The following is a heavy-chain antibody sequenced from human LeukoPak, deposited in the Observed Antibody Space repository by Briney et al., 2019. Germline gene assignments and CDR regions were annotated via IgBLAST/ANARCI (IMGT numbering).Heavy chain of an antibody. Sequence: PGGSLRLSCAASGFTFSDYYMSWIRXVPGKXLEWVSYISGSSSYTNYADSVKGRFTISRDNANNSLYLQMNSLRAEDTAVYYCTRITVVAGNTYLADYWGQGTLVTVSS. CDR1: GFTFSDYY. CDR3: TRITVVAGNTYLADY. CDR2: ISGSSSYT. J-gene: IGHJ4*02. D-gene: IGHD6-19*01. V-gene: IGHV3-11*03.